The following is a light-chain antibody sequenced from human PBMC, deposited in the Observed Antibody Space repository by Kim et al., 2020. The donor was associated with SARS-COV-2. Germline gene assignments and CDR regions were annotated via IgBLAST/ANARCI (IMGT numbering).Light chain of an antibody. V-gene: IGKV3-11*01. CDR1: QSVGGF. CDR2: NAS. Sequence: SVAPGDTATLSCRASQSVGGFLAWYQHSPGQVPRLLISNASNRATGVPARFSGSGSGTDFALTINNLEPEDFTVYYCQQRSDWPLTFGGGTKLEI. CDR3: QQRSDWPLT. J-gene: IGKJ4*01.